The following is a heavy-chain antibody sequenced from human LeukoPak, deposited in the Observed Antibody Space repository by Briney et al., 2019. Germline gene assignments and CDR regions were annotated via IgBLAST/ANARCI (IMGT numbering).Heavy chain of an antibody. J-gene: IGHJ5*02. V-gene: IGHV1-2*02. CDR2: INPNSGGT. CDR1: GYTFTGYY. D-gene: IGHD3-10*01. Sequence: GASVKVPCKASGYTFTGYYMHWVRQAPGQGLEWMGWINPNSGGTNYAQKFQGRVTMTRDTSISTAYMELSRLRSDDTAVYYCASSYGSGSYYNVWNWFDPWGQGTLVTVSS. CDR3: ASSYGSGSYYNVWNWFDP.